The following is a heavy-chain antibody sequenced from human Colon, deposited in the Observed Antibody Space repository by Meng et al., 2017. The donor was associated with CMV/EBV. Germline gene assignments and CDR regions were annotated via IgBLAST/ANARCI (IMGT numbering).Heavy chain of an antibody. CDR3: ATSSCVTAVTCAVALEPKDAFDV. V-gene: IGHV1-18*01. CDR1: GYRFTSYG. CDR2: ISVYHGDT. J-gene: IGHJ3*01. Sequence: ASVKVSCKASGYRFTSYGIDWVRQAPGQGLEWMGWISVYHGDTAYAHKFQDRVTMTTDTSTGTAYMELRRLTSDDTADYYCATSSCVTAVTCAVALEPKDAFDVWGQGTTVTVSS. D-gene: IGHD2-21*02.